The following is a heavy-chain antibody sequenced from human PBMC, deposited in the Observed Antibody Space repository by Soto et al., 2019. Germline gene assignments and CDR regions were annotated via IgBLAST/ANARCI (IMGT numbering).Heavy chain of an antibody. CDR1: GGTFSNYA. J-gene: IGHJ3*02. V-gene: IGHV1-69*01. CDR3: ATERDFKLELTNDAFDI. Sequence: QVQLVQSGAEVKKPGSSVKVSCKASGGTFSNYAISWVRQAPGQGLEWMGGIIPTFGRSNYAQKFQGRVTITADESTTTAYMEMSSLGSEDTAVYYCATERDFKLELTNDAFDIWGQGTMVTVSS. CDR2: IIPTFGRS. D-gene: IGHD1-7*01.